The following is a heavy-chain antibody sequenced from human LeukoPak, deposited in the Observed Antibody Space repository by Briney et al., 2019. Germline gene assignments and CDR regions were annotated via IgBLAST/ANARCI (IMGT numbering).Heavy chain of an antibody. CDR3: ARDRGGYDYLRHYYYYMDV. D-gene: IGHD5-12*01. J-gene: IGHJ6*03. CDR1: GGTSSSYA. CDR2: IIPIFGTV. Sequence: VKVSCKASGGTSSSYAISCVRHAPGQGLEWRGRIIPIFGTVNYTQKFQGRVTITTDESTRTAYMELSSLRSEDTAVYYCARDRGGYDYLRHYYYYMDVWGKGTTVTVSS. V-gene: IGHV1-69*13.